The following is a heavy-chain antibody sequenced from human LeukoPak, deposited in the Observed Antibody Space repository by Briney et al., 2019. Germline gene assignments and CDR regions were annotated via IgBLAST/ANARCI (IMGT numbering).Heavy chain of an antibody. V-gene: IGHV1-18*01. J-gene: IGHJ4*02. D-gene: IGHD6-25*01. CDR2: ISSYNGGA. CDR3: ARQKKQTTAIDY. CDR1: GYTFTTYG. Sequence: ASVKVPCKASGYTFTTYGFSWVRQAPGQGLEWMGWISSYNGGADYAQKLQGRVTMTTDTSTSTTYMELRSLRSDDTAVYYCARQKKQTTAIDYWGQGTLVTVSS.